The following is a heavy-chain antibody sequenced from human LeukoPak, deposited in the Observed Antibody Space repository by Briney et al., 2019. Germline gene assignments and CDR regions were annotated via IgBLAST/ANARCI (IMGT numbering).Heavy chain of an antibody. CDR1: GYTLTELS. J-gene: IGHJ6*03. Sequence: ASVKVSCKVSGYTLTELSMHWVRQAPGKGLEWMGGFDPEDGETIYAQKFQGRVTMTEDTSTDTAYMELSSLRSEDTAVYYCATGKPRLRLRFLPMDVWGKGTTVTVSS. CDR2: FDPEDGET. D-gene: IGHD3-3*01. V-gene: IGHV1-24*01. CDR3: ATGKPRLRLRFLPMDV.